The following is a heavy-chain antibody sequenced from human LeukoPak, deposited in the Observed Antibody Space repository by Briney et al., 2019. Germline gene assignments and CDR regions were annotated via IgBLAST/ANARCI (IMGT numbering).Heavy chain of an antibody. D-gene: IGHD5-12*01. CDR2: IYYSGST. CDR3: ASNRGYSGPTEDY. J-gene: IGHJ4*02. Sequence: SETLSLTCTVSGGSISSGGYYWSWIRQHPGKGLEWIRYIYYSGSTYYNPSLKSRVTISVDTSKNQFSLKLSSVTAADTAVYYCASNRGYSGPTEDYWGQGTLVTVSS. CDR1: GGSISSGGYY. V-gene: IGHV4-31*03.